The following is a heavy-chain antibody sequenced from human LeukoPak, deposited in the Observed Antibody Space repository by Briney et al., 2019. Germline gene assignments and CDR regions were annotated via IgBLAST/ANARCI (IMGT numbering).Heavy chain of an antibody. V-gene: IGHV4-31*03. CDR3: ARERGETGTTGFWFDP. CDR2: NYYSGST. Sequence: SDTLSLTCTVSGGSISSGGYYWSWIRKHPGKVLVWIGYNYYSGSTYYNPSLKSRVTISVDTSKNHFSLKLSSVTSAGTAVYYCARERGETGTTGFWFDPWGQGTLVTVSS. J-gene: IGHJ5*02. D-gene: IGHD1-1*01. CDR1: GGSISSGGYY.